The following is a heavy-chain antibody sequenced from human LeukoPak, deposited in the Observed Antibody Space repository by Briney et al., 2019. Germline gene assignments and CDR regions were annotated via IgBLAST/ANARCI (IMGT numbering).Heavy chain of an antibody. Sequence: GGSLRPSCAASGFTFSSYEMNWVRQAPGKGLEWVSYISSSGSTIYYADSVKGRFTISRDNAKNSLYLQMNSLRAEDTAVYYCARESRYCSGGSCYYYYYGMDVWGQGTTVTVSS. CDR1: GFTFSSYE. V-gene: IGHV3-48*03. J-gene: IGHJ6*02. CDR3: ARESRYCSGGSCYYYYYGMDV. CDR2: ISSSGSTI. D-gene: IGHD2-15*01.